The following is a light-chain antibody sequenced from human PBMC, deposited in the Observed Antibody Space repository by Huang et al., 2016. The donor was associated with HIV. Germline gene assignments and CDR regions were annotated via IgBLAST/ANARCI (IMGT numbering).Light chain of an antibody. CDR3: QQLNSYPEGFT. J-gene: IGKJ3*01. CDR2: ADA. V-gene: IGKV1-9*01. Sequence: IQLTQSPSSLSASVGDRVTITCRASQGISSYLAWYQQKTGKAPKPLIYADAAFQSGVPSRFSGSGSGTDFTLTVSSLQPEDFATYYCQQLNSYPEGFTFGPGTKVDIK. CDR1: QGISSY.